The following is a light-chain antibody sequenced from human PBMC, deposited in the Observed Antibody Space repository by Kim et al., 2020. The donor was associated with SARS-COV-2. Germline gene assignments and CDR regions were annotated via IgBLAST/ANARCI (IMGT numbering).Light chain of an antibody. J-gene: IGKJ4*01. V-gene: IGKV3-11*01. CDR1: QTVSTY. Sequence: EIVLTQSPATLSLSPGERATLSCRASQTVSTYLAWYQQKPGQAPRLLIYDASSRATGIPARFSGSGSGTDFTLTIRNLEPEDFAVYYCQQRSSFGGGTKVDIK. CDR3: QQRSS. CDR2: DAS.